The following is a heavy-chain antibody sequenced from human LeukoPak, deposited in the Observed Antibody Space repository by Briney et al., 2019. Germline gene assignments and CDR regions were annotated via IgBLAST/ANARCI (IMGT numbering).Heavy chain of an antibody. D-gene: IGHD5-18*01. Sequence: ASVKVSCKASGYTFTGYFMHWVRQAPGQGLEWMGWINPNSGGTNYAQKFQGRVTMTRDTSISTAHMELSRLRSDDTAVYYCARGRRGIQPDRNLFDYWGQGTLVTVSS. J-gene: IGHJ4*02. CDR2: INPNSGGT. V-gene: IGHV1-2*02. CDR1: GYTFTGYF. CDR3: ARGRRGIQPDRNLFDY.